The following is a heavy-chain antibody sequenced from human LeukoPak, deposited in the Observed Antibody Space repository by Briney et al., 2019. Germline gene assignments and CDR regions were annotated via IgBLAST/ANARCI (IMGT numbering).Heavy chain of an antibody. J-gene: IGHJ4*02. D-gene: IGHD6-19*01. CDR1: GFTFSSYA. Sequence: GGSLRLSCAASGFTFSSYAMSWVRQAPGKGLEWVSAISGSGGSTYYADSVKGRFTISRDNSKNTLYLQMNSLRAEDTAVYYCAKDTNRAYSSGWYDYWGQGTLVTVSS. CDR2: ISGSGGST. V-gene: IGHV3-23*01. CDR3: AKDTNRAYSSGWYDY.